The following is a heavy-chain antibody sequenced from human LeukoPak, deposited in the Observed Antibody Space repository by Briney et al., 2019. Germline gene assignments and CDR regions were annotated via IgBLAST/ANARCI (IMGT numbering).Heavy chain of an antibody. Sequence: GGSLRLSCAASGFTFSSYAMSWVRQAPGKGLEWVSAISGSGGSTYYADSVKGRFTISRDNSKNTLYLQMNSLRAEDTAVYYCAGRGIAVSGSNYYFDYWGQGTLVTVSS. CDR3: AGRGIAVSGSNYYFDY. V-gene: IGHV3-23*01. CDR2: ISGSGGST. J-gene: IGHJ4*02. CDR1: GFTFSSYA. D-gene: IGHD6-19*01.